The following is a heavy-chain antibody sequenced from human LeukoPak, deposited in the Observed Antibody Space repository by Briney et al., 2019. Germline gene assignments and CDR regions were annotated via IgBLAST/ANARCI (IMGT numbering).Heavy chain of an antibody. D-gene: IGHD3-22*01. V-gene: IGHV4-4*07. CDR3: ARLKFYDSTGYSPGYYMDV. CDR1: GGAIISYY. J-gene: IGHJ6*03. CDR2: IYPTGNT. Sequence: SETLSLTCTVSGGAIISYYWSWIRQPAGKGPEWIGRIYPTGNTDYNPSLKTRVTMSTDLSKKQLSLRLRSVTAADTAVYYCARLKFYDSTGYSPGYYMDVWGKGTAVTVSS.